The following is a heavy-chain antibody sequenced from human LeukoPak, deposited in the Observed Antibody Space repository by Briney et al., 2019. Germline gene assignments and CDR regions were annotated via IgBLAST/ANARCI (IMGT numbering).Heavy chain of an antibody. V-gene: IGHV1-69*05. D-gene: IGHD4-17*01. CDR3: ASSTHMTTVTRYYFDY. CDR2: IIPIFGTA. Sequence: ASVKVSCKASGGTFSSYAISWVRQAPGQGLEWMGGIIPIFGTANYAQKFQGRVTLTRDMSTSTDYLELSSLRSEDTAVYYCASSTHMTTVTRYYFDYWGQGTLVTVSS. J-gene: IGHJ4*02. CDR1: GGTFSSYA.